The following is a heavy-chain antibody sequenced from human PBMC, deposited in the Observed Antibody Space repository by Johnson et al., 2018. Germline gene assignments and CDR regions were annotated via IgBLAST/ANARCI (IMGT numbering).Heavy chain of an antibody. CDR1: GFTFGDYA. CDR3: ARDYYGSGTI. D-gene: IGHD3-10*01. CDR2: IRIKAYGGTT. J-gene: IGHJ3*02. V-gene: IGHV3-49*03. Sequence: VQLVESGGGLVQPGRSLRLSCTASGFTFGDYAMSWFRQAPGKGLEGVGFIRIKAYGGTTEYAASVKGRFNISRDNAKNSLYLQMNSLRAEDTAVYYCARDYYGSGTIWGQGTMVTVSS.